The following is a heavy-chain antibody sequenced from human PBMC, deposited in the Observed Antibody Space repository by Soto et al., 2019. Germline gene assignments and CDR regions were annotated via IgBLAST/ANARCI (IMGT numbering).Heavy chain of an antibody. J-gene: IGHJ2*01. CDR3: ARAYWYFDL. CDR1: GGSFSGYY. CDR2: INHSGST. Sequence: QVQLQQWGAGLLKPSETLSLTCAVYGGSFSGYYWSWIRQPPGKGLEWIGEINHSGSTNYNPSLKSRVTVSVDTSRNQFALKLSSVTAADTAVYYWARAYWYFDLWGRGTLVTVSS. V-gene: IGHV4-34*01.